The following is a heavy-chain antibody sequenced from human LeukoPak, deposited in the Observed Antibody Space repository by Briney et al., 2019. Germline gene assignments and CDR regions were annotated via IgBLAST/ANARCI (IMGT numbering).Heavy chain of an antibody. Sequence: ASVKLSCKASGYTFTSYDIDGVPQATGQGLEWMGWMNPNRDNTGYAHKLQGRVTKTRNTSKSTAYMEVGSLRSEDTAVYYCARTPRRERRRVGTRGYYFDYWGQGTLVTVSS. CDR3: ARTPRRERRRVGTRGYYFDY. J-gene: IGHJ4*02. V-gene: IGHV1-8*01. CDR1: GYTFTSYD. D-gene: IGHD1-26*01. CDR2: MNPNRDNT.